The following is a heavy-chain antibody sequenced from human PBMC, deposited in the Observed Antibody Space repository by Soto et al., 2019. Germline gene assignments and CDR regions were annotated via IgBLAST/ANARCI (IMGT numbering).Heavy chain of an antibody. CDR2: ISSSSSYI. CDR1: GFTFSSYS. CDR3: ARDWDCSGGSCYFHYYYYMDV. Sequence: EVQLVESGGGLVKPGGSLRLSCAASGFTFSSYSMNWVRQAPGKGLEWVSSISSSSSYIYYADSVKGRFTISRDNAKNSLYLQMNSLRAEDTAVYYCARDWDCSGGSCYFHYYYYMDVWGKGTRSPSP. V-gene: IGHV3-21*01. D-gene: IGHD2-15*01. J-gene: IGHJ6*03.